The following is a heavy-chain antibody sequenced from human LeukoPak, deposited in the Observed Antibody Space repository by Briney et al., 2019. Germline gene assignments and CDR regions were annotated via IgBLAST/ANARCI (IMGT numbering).Heavy chain of an antibody. D-gene: IGHD3-16*01. Sequence: GGSLRLSCAASGFSFGAYYMNWIRQAPGKGLEWVSYISSSDGTRYYADSVKGRFTISRDNAENSLYLQMNSLRAEDTAVYYCARDKGGGAFDIWGQGTMVTVSS. J-gene: IGHJ3*02. CDR1: GFSFGAYY. V-gene: IGHV3-11*01. CDR2: ISSSDGTR. CDR3: ARDKGGGAFDI.